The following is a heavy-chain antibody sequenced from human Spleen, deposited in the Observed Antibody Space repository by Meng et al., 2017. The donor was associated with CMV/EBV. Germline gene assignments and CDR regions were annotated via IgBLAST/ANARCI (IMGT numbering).Heavy chain of an antibody. Sequence: GGSLRLSCAASGFTFSSYWMHWVRQPPGKGLEWVSGISWNSGSIAYADSVKGRFTISRDNAKNSLYLQMNSLRPEDTALYYCAKGSAFTTHYYYGMDVWGQGTTVTVSS. J-gene: IGHJ6*02. D-gene: IGHD3-22*01. CDR2: ISWNSGSI. CDR1: GFTFSSYW. CDR3: AKGSAFTTHYYYGMDV. V-gene: IGHV3-9*01.